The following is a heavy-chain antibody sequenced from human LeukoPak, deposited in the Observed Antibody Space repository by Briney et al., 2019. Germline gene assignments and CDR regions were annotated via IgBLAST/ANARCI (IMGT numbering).Heavy chain of an antibody. CDR3: ARLNYGDYVSIDY. V-gene: IGHV4-59*01. D-gene: IGHD4-17*01. CDR1: GGSISSYY. CDR2: IYYGGSI. Sequence: SETLSLTCTVPGGSISSYYWSGGREPPGRGGEGGGDIYYGGSINYNTSLKRRGNISVDASKNQFSLKLSSVTAADTAVYYCARLNYGDYVSIDYWGQGTMVTVSS. J-gene: IGHJ4*02.